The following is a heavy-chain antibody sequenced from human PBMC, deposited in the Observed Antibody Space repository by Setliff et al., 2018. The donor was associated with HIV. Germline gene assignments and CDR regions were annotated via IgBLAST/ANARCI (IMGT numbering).Heavy chain of an antibody. V-gene: IGHV4-34*01. CDR2: INHSGTT. Sequence: SETLSLTCTVYGGSFSDYYWSWIRQPPGKGLEWIGEINHSGTTIYSPSLKSRVTTSVDTSKNQFSLKLSSVTAADTAVYYCARGTRIYYGSGKLYYYGMDVWGQGTTVTVSS. J-gene: IGHJ6*02. D-gene: IGHD3-10*01. CDR1: GGSFSDYY. CDR3: ARGTRIYYGSGKLYYYGMDV.